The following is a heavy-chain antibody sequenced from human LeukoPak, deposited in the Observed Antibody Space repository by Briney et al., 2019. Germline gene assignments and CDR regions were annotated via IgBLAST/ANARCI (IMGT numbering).Heavy chain of an antibody. V-gene: IGHV4-59*08. CDR1: GGSISSYY. D-gene: IGHD4-11*01. CDR2: IYYSGST. Sequence: SETLSLTCTVSGGSISSYYWSWIRQPPGKGLEWIGYIYYSGSTNYNPSLKSRVTISVDTSKNQFSLRLSSVTAADMAVYFCARHDYSNYPSFDYWGQGTLVTVSS. J-gene: IGHJ4*02. CDR3: ARHDYSNYPSFDY.